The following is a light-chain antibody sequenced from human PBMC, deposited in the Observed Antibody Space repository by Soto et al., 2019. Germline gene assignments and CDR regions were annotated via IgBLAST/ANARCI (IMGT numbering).Light chain of an antibody. CDR1: QGISSY. Sequence: IQWTQSPSSLSSSVGDRVTITCQASQGISSYLGWYKQKPGKAPNLLIYDASTLHSGVPPRVRGGGSGTDFTLTISSLKPEDFATYYCQQLNSYPYTFGQGTKVDIK. V-gene: IGKV1-9*01. CDR2: DAS. CDR3: QQLNSYPYT. J-gene: IGKJ2*01.